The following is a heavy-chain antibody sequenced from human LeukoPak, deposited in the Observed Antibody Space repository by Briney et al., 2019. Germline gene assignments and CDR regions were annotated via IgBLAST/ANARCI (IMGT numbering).Heavy chain of an antibody. D-gene: IGHD3-3*01. CDR3: ARVLARRVVIIGYFDY. CDR1: GFTFSSYW. J-gene: IGHJ4*02. CDR2: IKQDGSEK. V-gene: IGHV3-7*01. Sequence: SGGSLRLSCAASGFTFSSYWMSWVRRAPGKGLEWVANIKQDGSEKVYVDSVEGRFTISRDNAKNSLYLQMSSLRAEDTAVYYCARVLARRVVIIGYFDYWGQGTLVTVSS.